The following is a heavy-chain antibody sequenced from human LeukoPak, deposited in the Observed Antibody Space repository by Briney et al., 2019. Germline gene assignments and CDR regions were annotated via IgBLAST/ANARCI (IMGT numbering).Heavy chain of an antibody. Sequence: ASVKVSCKASGYTFTGYHIHWVRQAPGQGLEWMGWINGNSVGSTKYARKFQGRVTMTRDASISIAYMELDRLTSDDTAVYYCATGIVVVPAAMNFWGQGTLVAVSS. J-gene: IGHJ4*02. CDR2: INGNSVGST. CDR3: ATGIVVVPAAMNF. D-gene: IGHD2-2*01. CDR1: GYTFTGYH. V-gene: IGHV1-2*02.